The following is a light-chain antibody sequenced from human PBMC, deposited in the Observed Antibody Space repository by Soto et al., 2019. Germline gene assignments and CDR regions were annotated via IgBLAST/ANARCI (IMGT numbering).Light chain of an antibody. CDR3: QQYDSSPRT. J-gene: IGKJ1*01. Sequence: VMTQAPSTLSVSPGERATLSCRASQRVSGGFLAWYQQKPGLAPRLILYDTSFRATGIPDRFSGSGSGTDFTLTINRLEPEDFAVYYCQQYDSSPRTFGQGTKVDI. CDR1: QRVSGGF. V-gene: IGKV3D-20*01. CDR2: DTS.